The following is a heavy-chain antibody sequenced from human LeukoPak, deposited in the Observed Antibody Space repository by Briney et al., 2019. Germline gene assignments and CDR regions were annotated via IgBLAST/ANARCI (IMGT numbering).Heavy chain of an antibody. V-gene: IGHV3-23*01. D-gene: IGHD2-15*01. Sequence: GGSLRLSYAASGFTFSNYAMSRVRQAPGKGLEWVSAISGGGGSTYYADSVKGRFTISRDNSKNTLYLQMNSLRAEDTAIYYCACSGYCSGGSCYLKYWYFDLWGRGTLVTVSS. J-gene: IGHJ2*01. CDR1: GFTFSNYA. CDR2: ISGGGGST. CDR3: ACSGYCSGGSCYLKYWYFDL.